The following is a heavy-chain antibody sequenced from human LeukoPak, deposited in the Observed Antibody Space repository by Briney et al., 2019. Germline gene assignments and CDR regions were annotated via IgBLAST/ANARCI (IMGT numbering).Heavy chain of an antibody. CDR3: ARDPYDFWSGYYSNDAFDI. D-gene: IGHD3-3*01. J-gene: IGHJ3*02. CDR2: IIPILDIA. V-gene: IGHV1-69*02. CDR1: RGTFSSYT. Sequence: GASVKVSCKASRGTFSSYTISWVRQAPGQGLEWMGRIIPILDIASYAQKLQGRVTITADKSPSTAYMELSSLKSEDTAVYYCARDPYDFWSGYYSNDAFDIWGQGTMVTVSS.